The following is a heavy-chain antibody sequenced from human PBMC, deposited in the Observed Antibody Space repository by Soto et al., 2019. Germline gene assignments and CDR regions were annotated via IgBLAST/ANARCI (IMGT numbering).Heavy chain of an antibody. CDR2: IIPIFGTA. J-gene: IGHJ5*02. CDR3: ARALEGSSGLNWFDP. V-gene: IGHV1-69*06. CDR1: GGTFSSYA. Sequence: QVQLVQSGAEVKKPGSSVKVSCKASGGTFSSYAISWVRQAPGQGLEWMGGIIPIFGTANYAQKFQGRVTMTRNTSISTAYMELSSLRSEDTAVYYCARALEGSSGLNWFDPWGQGTLVTVSS. D-gene: IGHD6-19*01.